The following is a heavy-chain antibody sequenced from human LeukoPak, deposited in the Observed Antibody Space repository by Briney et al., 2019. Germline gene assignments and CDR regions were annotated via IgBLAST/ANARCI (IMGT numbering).Heavy chain of an antibody. CDR3: ARSPSPVAFDI. J-gene: IGHJ3*02. CDR1: GGSISSYY. V-gene: IGHV4-39*01. CDR2: IYYGGST. Sequence: PSETLSLTCTVSGGSISSYYWGWIRQPPGKGLEWIGSIYYGGSTNYNPSLKSRVTISVDTSKNQFSLKVSSVTAADTAVYYCARSPSPVAFDIWGQGTMVTVSS.